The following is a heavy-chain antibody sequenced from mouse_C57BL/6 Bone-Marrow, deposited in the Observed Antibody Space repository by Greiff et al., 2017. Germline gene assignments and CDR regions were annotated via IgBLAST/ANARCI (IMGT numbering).Heavy chain of an antibody. CDR3: ASHYYGSSYWYFDV. CDR2: IDPDDGET. D-gene: IGHD1-1*01. Sequence: EVMLVESGAELVKPGASVKLSCTASGFNIKDYYMHWVKQRTEQGLEWIGRIDPDDGETKYAPKFQGKATITADTSSNTAYLQLSSLTSEDTAVYYCASHYYGSSYWYFDVWGTGTTVTVSS. CDR1: GFNIKDYY. J-gene: IGHJ1*03. V-gene: IGHV14-2*01.